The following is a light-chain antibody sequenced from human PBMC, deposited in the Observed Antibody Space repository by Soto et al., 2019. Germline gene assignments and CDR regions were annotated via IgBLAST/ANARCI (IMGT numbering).Light chain of an antibody. CDR1: QYISNY. CDR3: QHYQTLPLT. V-gene: IGKV1-33*01. CDR2: DAS. Sequence: DIQMTQSPSSLSASVGDRVTITCQASQYISNYLNWFQQKAGKAPKLLIYDASNLETGVPSRFNGSGAGKDFTFTIDSLQPGDIATYYCQHYQTLPLTFGGGTKVEIK. J-gene: IGKJ4*01.